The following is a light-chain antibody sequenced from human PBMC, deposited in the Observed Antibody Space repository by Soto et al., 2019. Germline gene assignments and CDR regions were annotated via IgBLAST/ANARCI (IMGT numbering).Light chain of an antibody. CDR3: QQRSNWPPSIT. CDR2: RAS. V-gene: IGKV3D-20*02. Sequence: EIVFTQSPGTLSLSPGERATLSCRASQSVGRNFLAWYQQKPGQAPRLLIYRASNRATGIPDRVSGSGSGTDFTLTISSLEPEDFAVYYCQQRSNWPPSITFGQGTRLEIK. CDR1: QSVGRNF. J-gene: IGKJ5*01.